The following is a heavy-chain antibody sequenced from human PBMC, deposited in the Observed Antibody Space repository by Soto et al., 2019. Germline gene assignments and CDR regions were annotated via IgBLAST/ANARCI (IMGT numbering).Heavy chain of an antibody. Sequence: SGGYLRLSSAASGFTFSSYSMNWVRQAPGKGLEWVSSISSSSSYIYYADSVKGRFTISRDNAKNSLYLQMNSLRAEDTAVYYCACDGGEQPYPWSNWCDPCGQG. J-gene: IGHJ5*02. CDR1: GFTFSSYS. CDR3: ACDGGEQPYPWSNWCDP. CDR2: ISSSSSYI. V-gene: IGHV3-21*01. D-gene: IGHD6-13*01.